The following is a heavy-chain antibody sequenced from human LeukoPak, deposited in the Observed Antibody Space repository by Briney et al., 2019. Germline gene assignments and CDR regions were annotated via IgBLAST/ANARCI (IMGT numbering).Heavy chain of an antibody. CDR3: ARFNMWRNYFDY. CDR2: IYYSGST. J-gene: IGHJ4*02. Sequence: SETLSHTCTVSGGSISSSSYYWGWIRQPPGKGLEWIGSIYYSGSTYYNPSLKSRVTISVDTSKNQFSLKLSSVTAADTAVYYCARFNMWRNYFDYWGQGTLVTVSS. CDR1: GGSISSSSYY. D-gene: IGHD2-21*01. V-gene: IGHV4-39*01.